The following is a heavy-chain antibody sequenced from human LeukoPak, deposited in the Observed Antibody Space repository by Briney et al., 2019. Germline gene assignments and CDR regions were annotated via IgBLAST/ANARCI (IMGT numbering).Heavy chain of an antibody. CDR3: VRGLGGTRALNM. V-gene: IGHV6-1*01. J-gene: IGHJ3*02. CDR1: GDSVSSNSAA. CDR2: TYYRSQWYN. D-gene: IGHD2-15*01. Sequence: SQTLSLTCAISGDSVSSNSAAWNWIRQSPSRGLEWLGRTYYRSQWYNEYAASVKSRITISPDTSKNQFSLQLNSVTPEDTAIYFCVRGLGGTRALNMWGQGTMVTVSS.